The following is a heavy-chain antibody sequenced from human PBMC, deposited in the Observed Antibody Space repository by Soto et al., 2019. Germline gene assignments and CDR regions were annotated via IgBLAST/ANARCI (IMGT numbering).Heavy chain of an antibody. V-gene: IGHV4-39*01. CDR1: GGSISSSSYY. J-gene: IGHJ6*03. Sequence: QLQLQESGPGLVKPSETLSLTCTVSGGSISSSSYYWGWIRQPPGKGLEWIGSIYYSGSTYYNPSLKNRVTRSLPKARRQFSLKMSSVTAADPAVYFCARRYCSSTSCYSPYYYYMAVWRKRTTVTDS. CDR3: ARRYCSSTSCYSPYYYYMAV. CDR2: IYYSGST. D-gene: IGHD2-2*01.